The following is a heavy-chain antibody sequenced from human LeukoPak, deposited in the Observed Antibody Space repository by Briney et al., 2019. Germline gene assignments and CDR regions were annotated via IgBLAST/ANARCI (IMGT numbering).Heavy chain of an antibody. V-gene: IGHV4-59*08. CDR2: IYYSGST. CDR1: GGSISSYY. D-gene: IGHD5-12*01. J-gene: IGHJ3*02. CDR3: ARQDEEMATIGSPGAFDI. Sequence: PSETLSLTCTVSGGSISSYYWSWLRQPPGKGLEWIGYIYYSGSTNYNPSLKSRVTISVDTSKNQFSLKLSSVTAADTAVYFCARQDEEMATIGSPGAFDIWGQGTMVTVSS.